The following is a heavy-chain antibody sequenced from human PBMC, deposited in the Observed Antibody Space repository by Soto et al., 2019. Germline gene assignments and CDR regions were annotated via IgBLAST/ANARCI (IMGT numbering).Heavy chain of an antibody. J-gene: IGHJ6*02. CDR1: GDSVSSNSAA. V-gene: IGHV6-1*01. CDR3: AREASTEDGMDV. Sequence: SQTLSLTCAISGDSVSSNSAAWNWIRQSPSRGLEWLGRTYYRSKWYNDYAVSVKTRITINPDASKNQFSLQLSSVTPEDTAVYYCAREASTEDGMDVWGQGTTVTVSS. CDR2: TYYRSKWYN.